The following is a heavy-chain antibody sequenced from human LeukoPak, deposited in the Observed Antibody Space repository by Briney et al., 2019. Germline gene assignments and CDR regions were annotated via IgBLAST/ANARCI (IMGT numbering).Heavy chain of an antibody. V-gene: IGHV3-48*03. Sequence: GGSLRLSCAASGFTFSSYEMNWVRQAPGKGLEWVSYISSSGSTIYYADSVKGRFTISRDNAKNSLYLQMNSLRAEDTAVYYCARDLNYYDSSGYGLDYWGQGTPVTVSS. CDR3: ARDLNYYDSSGYGLDY. D-gene: IGHD3-22*01. CDR1: GFTFSSYE. CDR2: ISSSGSTI. J-gene: IGHJ4*02.